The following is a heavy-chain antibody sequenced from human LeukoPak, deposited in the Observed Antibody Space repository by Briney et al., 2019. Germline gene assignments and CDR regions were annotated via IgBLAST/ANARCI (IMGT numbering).Heavy chain of an antibody. J-gene: IGHJ4*02. CDR1: EFSVGSNY. CDR2: IYSGGST. CDR3: ARADSRRGSGWYLAYYFDY. V-gene: IGHV3-66*01. Sequence: GGSLRLSCAASEFSVGSNYMTWVRQAPGKGLEWVSLIYSGGSTYYADSVKGRFTISRDNSKNTLYLQMNSLRAEDTAVYYCARADSRRGSGWYLAYYFDYWGQGTLVTVSS. D-gene: IGHD6-19*01.